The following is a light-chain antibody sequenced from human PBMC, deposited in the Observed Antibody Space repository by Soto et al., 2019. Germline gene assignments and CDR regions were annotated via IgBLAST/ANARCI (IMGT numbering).Light chain of an antibody. V-gene: IGKV1-5*03. J-gene: IGKJ2*01. CDR1: QSISRW. Sequence: GDRVTIACRASQSISRWMARYQQKPGEAPKLLIYKASTLESGVPSRFSGSGSGTEFTLTISSLQPDDFATYYCHQYNSYFFGHGNKLEIK. CDR3: HQYNSYF. CDR2: KAS.